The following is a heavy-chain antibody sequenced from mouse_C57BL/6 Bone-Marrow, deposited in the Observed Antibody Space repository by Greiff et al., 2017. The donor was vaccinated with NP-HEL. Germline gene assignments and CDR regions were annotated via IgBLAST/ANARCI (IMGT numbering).Heavy chain of an antibody. V-gene: IGHV1-26*01. D-gene: IGHD1-1*01. CDR2: INPKNGGT. CDR1: GYTFTDYY. CDR3: ARHGSSPFAY. J-gene: IGHJ3*01. Sequence: EVQLQQSGPELVKPGASVKISCKASGYTFTDYYMNWVKQSHGKSLEWIGDINPKNGGTSYNQKFKGKATLTVDKSSSTAYMELRSLTSEDSAVYYCARHGSSPFAYWGQGTLVTVSA.